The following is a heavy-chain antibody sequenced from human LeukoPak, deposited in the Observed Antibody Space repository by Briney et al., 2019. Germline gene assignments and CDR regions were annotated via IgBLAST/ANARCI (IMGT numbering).Heavy chain of an antibody. CDR3: ARNSALDY. J-gene: IGHJ4*02. Sequence: GGSLRLSCAASGFTFSSYDMHWVRQAPGKGLEWVAVMWSDGSNKYHADSVKGRFTISRDNSKNTLYLQMNSLRAEDTAGYYCARNSALDYWGQGTLVTVSS. CDR1: GFTFSSYD. D-gene: IGHD2/OR15-2a*01. V-gene: IGHV3-33*01. CDR2: MWSDGSNK.